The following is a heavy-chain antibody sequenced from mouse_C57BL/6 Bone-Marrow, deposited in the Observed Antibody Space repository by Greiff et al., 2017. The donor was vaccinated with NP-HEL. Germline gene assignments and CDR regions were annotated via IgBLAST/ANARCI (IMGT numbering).Heavy chain of an antibody. CDR3: ARHDGYYWFAY. CDR1: GFTFSDYG. Sequence: EVKLMESGGGLVKPGGSLKLSCAASGFTFSDYGMAWVRQAPRKGPEWVAFISNLAYSIYYADTVTGRFTISRENAKNTLYLEMSSLRSEDTAMYYCARHDGYYWFAYWGQGTLVTVSA. D-gene: IGHD2-3*01. V-gene: IGHV5-15*01. CDR2: ISNLAYSI. J-gene: IGHJ3*01.